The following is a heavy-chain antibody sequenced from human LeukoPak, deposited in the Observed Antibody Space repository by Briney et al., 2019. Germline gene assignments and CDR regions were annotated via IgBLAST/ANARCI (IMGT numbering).Heavy chain of an antibody. J-gene: IGHJ4*02. CDR3: ARLKGEASVTERFDY. CDR2: IHYSGTP. CDR1: GGSISSYY. D-gene: IGHD3-16*01. V-gene: IGHV4-59*08. Sequence: PSETLSLTCTVSGGSISSYYWTWIRQPPGKGLEWIGYIHYSGTPSHNPSLKSRVSISVDTSKNQFSLKMSSVTAADTAVYYCARLKGEASVTERFDYWGQGTLVTVSS.